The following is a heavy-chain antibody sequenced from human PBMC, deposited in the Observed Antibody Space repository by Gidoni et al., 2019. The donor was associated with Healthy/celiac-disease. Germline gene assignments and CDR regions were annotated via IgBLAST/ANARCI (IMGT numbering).Heavy chain of an antibody. CDR3: ATGYCSGGSCEIDY. V-gene: IGHV4-39*07. J-gene: IGHJ4*02. D-gene: IGHD2-15*01. CDR1: GGAISSSSYY. Sequence: QLQLQASGPGLVKPSETLSLTCTVSGGAISSSSYYWGWIRQPPGKGLEWLGSIYYSGGTYSNPSLKSRVTISVDTSKNQFSLKLSSVTAADTAVYYCATGYCSGGSCEIDYWGQGTLVTVSS. CDR2: IYYSGGT.